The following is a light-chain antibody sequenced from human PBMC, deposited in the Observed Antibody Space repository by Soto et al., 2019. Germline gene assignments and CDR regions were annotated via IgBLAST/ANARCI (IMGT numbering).Light chain of an antibody. CDR1: SSDIGGYNF. V-gene: IGLV2-14*01. Sequence: QSALTQPASVSGSPGQSITIACTGTSSDIGGYNFVSWYQQHPGKAPKLLIYDVGNRPSGVSNRFSGSKSGNTASLTSSGLHAEDEAHYYCNSYRTVSTYVFGTGTKLTVL. J-gene: IGLJ1*01. CDR2: DVG. CDR3: NSYRTVSTYV.